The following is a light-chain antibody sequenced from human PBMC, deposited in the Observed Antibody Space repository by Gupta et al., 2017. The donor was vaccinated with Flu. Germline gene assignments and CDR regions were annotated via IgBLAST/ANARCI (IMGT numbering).Light chain of an antibody. CDR3: QQANSFPFT. V-gene: IGKV1-12*02. Sequence: DIQLTPSPSSVSASVGDRVTITCRASQPIDRWLGWYQQKPGKAPKLLIHAASSLSSGVPSRFSGSASGTDFTLTISSLQPEDFATYYCQQANSFPFTFGQGTRLEIK. J-gene: IGKJ5*01. CDR1: QPIDRW. CDR2: AAS.